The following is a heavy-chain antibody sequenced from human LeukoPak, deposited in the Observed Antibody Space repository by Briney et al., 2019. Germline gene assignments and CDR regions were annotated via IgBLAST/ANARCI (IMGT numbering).Heavy chain of an antibody. CDR1: GGSFSGYY. Sequence: SETLSLTCAVYGGSFSGYYWSWIRQPPGKGLEWLGEINHSGSTNYNPSLKSRVTISVDTSKNQFSLKLSSVTAADTAVYNCAGGYSYGLNYFDYWGQGALVTVSS. CDR2: INHSGST. D-gene: IGHD5-18*01. J-gene: IGHJ4*02. CDR3: AGGYSYGLNYFDY. V-gene: IGHV4-34*01.